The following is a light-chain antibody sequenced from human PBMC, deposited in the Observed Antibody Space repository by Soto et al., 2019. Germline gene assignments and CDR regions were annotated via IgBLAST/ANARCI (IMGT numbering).Light chain of an antibody. V-gene: IGLV2-14*01. CDR2: EGS. J-gene: IGLJ2*01. CDR3: SSSIFNNTVL. CDR1: SSDGGGYNY. Sequence: QSAMTQPPSASGAPGQSVTIAGTGTSSDGGGYNYVSWYQRHPGKAPKLMIYEGSNLHSGVSNRFSGSKSGNTASLTTSGTQPEDQAAYSCSSSIFNNTVLFGRGTQQTVL.